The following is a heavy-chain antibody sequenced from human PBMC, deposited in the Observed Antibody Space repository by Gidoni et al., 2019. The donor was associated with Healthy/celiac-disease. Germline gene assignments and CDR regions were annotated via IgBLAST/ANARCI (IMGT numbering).Heavy chain of an antibody. D-gene: IGHD6-13*01. Sequence: QVQLQQWGAGLLKPSETLALTCADYGGSFSGYDWSWIRQPPGKGLEWIGEINHSGSTNYNPSLKSRVTISVDTSKNQFSLKLSSVTAADTAVYYCARGNSSPPYYWGQGTLVTVSS. V-gene: IGHV4-34*01. CDR1: GGSFSGYD. CDR3: ARGNSSPPYY. J-gene: IGHJ4*02. CDR2: INHSGST.